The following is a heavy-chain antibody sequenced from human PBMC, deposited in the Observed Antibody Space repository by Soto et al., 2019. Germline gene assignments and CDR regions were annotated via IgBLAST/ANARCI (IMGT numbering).Heavy chain of an antibody. CDR2: INHSGST. CDR1: GGSFSGYY. Sequence: PSETLSLTCAVYGGSFSGYYWSWIRQPPGKGLEWIGEINHSGSTNYNPSLKSRVTISVDTSKNQFSLKLSSVTAADTAVYYCARGSGGGSSSWGYYYYGMDVWGQGTTVTVSS. V-gene: IGHV4-34*01. CDR3: ARGSGGGSSSWGYYYYGMDV. J-gene: IGHJ6*02. D-gene: IGHD6-13*01.